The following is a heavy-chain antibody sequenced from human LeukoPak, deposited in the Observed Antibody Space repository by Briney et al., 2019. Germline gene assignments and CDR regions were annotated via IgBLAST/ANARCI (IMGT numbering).Heavy chain of an antibody. CDR1: GFSFSDYA. D-gene: IGHD3-10*01. J-gene: IGHJ4*02. V-gene: IGHV3-30*19. CDR2: ISYDGSNK. CDR3: ARDTTARSGSYYSFFDY. Sequence: PGGSLRLSCAASGFSFSDYAMHWVRQAPGKGLEWVAVISYDGSNKYYADSVKGRFTISRDNSKNTLYLQMNSLRAEDTAVYYCARDTTARSGSYYSFFDYWGQGTLVTVSS.